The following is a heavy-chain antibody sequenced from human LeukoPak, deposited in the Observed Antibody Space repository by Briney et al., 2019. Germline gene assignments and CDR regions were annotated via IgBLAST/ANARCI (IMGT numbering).Heavy chain of an antibody. D-gene: IGHD6-19*01. J-gene: IGHJ1*01. CDR3: ARGSGWYPH. CDR1: GASISSYY. V-gene: IGHV4-59*01. Sequence: SETLSLTCTVSGASISSYYWSWIRQPPGKGLEWIGYIYNSGSTNYNPSLKSRVSISVDTSKNQFSLKLHSVTAADTAVYYCARGSGWYPHWGQGTLVTVSS. CDR2: IYNSGST.